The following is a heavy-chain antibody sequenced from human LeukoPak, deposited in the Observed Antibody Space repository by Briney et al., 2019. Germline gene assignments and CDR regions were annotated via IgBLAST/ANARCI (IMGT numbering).Heavy chain of an antibody. CDR3: ARGPPNWGMVGY. J-gene: IGHJ4*02. V-gene: IGHV1-8*01. D-gene: IGHD7-27*01. Sequence: GASVNVSCKASGYTFTSFDFNWVRHATGQGLEWMGWMKSNNGHTGYAQKFQGRVTMTRDTSISTAYMELSSLTFEDTAVYYCARGPPNWGMVGYWGQGTLVTVSS. CDR2: MKSNNGHT. CDR1: GYTFTSFD.